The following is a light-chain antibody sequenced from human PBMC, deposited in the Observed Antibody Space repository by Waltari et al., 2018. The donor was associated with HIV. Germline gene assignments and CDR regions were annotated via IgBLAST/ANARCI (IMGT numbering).Light chain of an antibody. CDR2: LNSDGSH. V-gene: IGLV4-69*02. J-gene: IGLJ3*02. Sequence: LVVTQSPSASASLGAPVTLTCPLRRGRNSYATAWPQPQPEKGPRYLMRLNSDGSHTKGAGIPDRFSGSSSGAERYLTISSLQSEDEADYYCQTWGPGIEVFGGGTKLTVL. CDR1: RGRNSYA. CDR3: QTWGPGIEV.